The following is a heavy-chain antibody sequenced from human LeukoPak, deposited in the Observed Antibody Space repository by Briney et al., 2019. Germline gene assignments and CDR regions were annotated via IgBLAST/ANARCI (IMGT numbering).Heavy chain of an antibody. CDR3: ARGGIAVARDAFDI. Sequence: GGSLRLSCAASGFTFSSYSMNWVRQAPGKGLEWVPSISSSSSYIYYADSVKGRFTISRDNAKNSLYLQMNSLRAEDTAVYYCARGGIAVARDAFDIWGQGTMVTVSS. D-gene: IGHD6-19*01. J-gene: IGHJ3*02. CDR1: GFTFSSYS. CDR2: ISSSSSYI. V-gene: IGHV3-21*01.